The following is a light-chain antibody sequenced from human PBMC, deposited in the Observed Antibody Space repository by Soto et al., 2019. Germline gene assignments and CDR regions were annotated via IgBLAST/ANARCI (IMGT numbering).Light chain of an antibody. V-gene: IGKV1D-12*01. J-gene: IGKJ5*01. CDR2: TAS. CDR3: QQAYSFPIT. Sequence: DSQVTQSPSSVSASVGDRVTITCRASQDIAGFLAWYQHKPGRAPELLIRTASSLQSGVPSRFSGSGSGTDFTLTINSLQPEDSATYYCQQAYSFPITFGQGTRLEIK. CDR1: QDIAGF.